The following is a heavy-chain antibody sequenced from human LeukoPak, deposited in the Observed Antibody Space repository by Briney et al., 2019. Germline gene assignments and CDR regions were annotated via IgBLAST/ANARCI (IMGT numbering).Heavy chain of an antibody. J-gene: IGHJ4*02. Sequence: GGSLRLSCAASGFTVSSNYLSWVRQAPGKGLEWVSVIYSGGNTYYADSVKGQFTISRDNSKNTLYLQMTSLRAEDTAVYYCARGGVTLIVPILWGQGTLVTVSS. CDR1: GFTVSSNY. CDR2: IYSGGNT. CDR3: ARGGVTLIVPIL. D-gene: IGHD3-22*01. V-gene: IGHV3-53*01.